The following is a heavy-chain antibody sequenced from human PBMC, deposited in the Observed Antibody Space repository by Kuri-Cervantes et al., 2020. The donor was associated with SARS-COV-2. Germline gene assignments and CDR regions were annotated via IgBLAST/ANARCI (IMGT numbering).Heavy chain of an antibody. CDR1: GFTFSSYS. D-gene: IGHD2-2*01. Sequence: GESLKISCAASGFTFSSYSMNWVRQAPGKGLEWVSSISSSSSYIYYADSVKGRFTISRDNAKNSLYLQMNSLRVEDTAVYYCARDSSIVVGRKGYYGMDVWGQGTKVTVSS. CDR2: ISSSSSYI. CDR3: ARDSSIVVGRKGYYGMDV. J-gene: IGHJ6*02. V-gene: IGHV3-21*01.